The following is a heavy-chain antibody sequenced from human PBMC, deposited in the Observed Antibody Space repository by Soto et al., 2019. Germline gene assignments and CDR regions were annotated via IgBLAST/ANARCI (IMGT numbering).Heavy chain of an antibody. V-gene: IGHV4-39*01. D-gene: IGHD3-10*01. CDR2: IYYSGST. CDR3: ARGRSSWYYGSGSYLTRRVWFDP. CDR1: GGSISSSSYY. Sequence: SETLSLTCTVSGGSISSSSYYWGWIRQPPGKGLEWIGSIYYSGSTYYNLSLKSRVTISVDTSKNQFSLKLSSVTAADTAVYYCARGRSSWYYGSGSYLTRRVWFDPWGQGTLVTVSS. J-gene: IGHJ5*02.